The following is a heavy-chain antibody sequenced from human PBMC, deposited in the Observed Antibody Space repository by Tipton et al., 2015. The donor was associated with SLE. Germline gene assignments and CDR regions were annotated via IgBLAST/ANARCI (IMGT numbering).Heavy chain of an antibody. CDR1: GFTFSSYD. Sequence: LSLTCAASGFTFSSYDMHWVRQAPGKGLEWVAVIWYDGGNKYYADSVKGRFTISRDNSKNTLYLQMNSLRAEDTAVYYCARGIAVAALGIDYWGQGTLVTVSS. V-gene: IGHV3-33*01. CDR3: ARGIAVAALGIDY. D-gene: IGHD6-19*01. J-gene: IGHJ4*02. CDR2: IWYDGGNK.